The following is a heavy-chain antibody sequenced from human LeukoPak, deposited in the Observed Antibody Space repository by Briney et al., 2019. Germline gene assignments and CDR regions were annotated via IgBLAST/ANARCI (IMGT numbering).Heavy chain of an antibody. D-gene: IGHD3-9*01. CDR2: ISAYNGNT. CDR3: ASHILTGVWGFYDY. Sequence: ASVKVSCKACGYTFTSYGISWARQGPGQGLEWMGWISAYNGNTNYAQKLQGRVTMTTDTSTSTAYMELRSLRSDDTAVYYCASHILTGVWGFYDYWGQGTLVTVSS. CDR1: GYTFTSYG. V-gene: IGHV1-18*01. J-gene: IGHJ4*02.